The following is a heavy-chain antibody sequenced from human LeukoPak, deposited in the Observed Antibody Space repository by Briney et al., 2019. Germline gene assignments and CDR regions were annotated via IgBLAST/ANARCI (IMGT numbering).Heavy chain of an antibody. CDR2: ISSSGSTL. CDR3: ARGPSSYLSWHDY. D-gene: IGHD3-16*02. V-gene: IGHV3-48*03. CDR1: GFTFSSYE. J-gene: IGHJ4*02. Sequence: QAGGSLRLSCAASGFTFSSYEMNWVRQAPGKGLEWVSYISSSGSTLYYADSVKGRFTISRDNAKNSLYLQMNSLRAEDTAVYYCARGPSSYLSWHDYWGQGTLVTVSS.